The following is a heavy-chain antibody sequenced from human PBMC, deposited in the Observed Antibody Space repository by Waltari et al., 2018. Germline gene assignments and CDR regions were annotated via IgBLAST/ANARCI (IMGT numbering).Heavy chain of an antibody. Sequence: EVQLVESGGGLVQPGGSLRLSCAASGFTFSSYDMHWVRQATGKGLEWVSAIGTAGDTYYPGSVKGRFTISRENAKNSLYLQMNSLRAGDTAVYYCATISPNDWALWGWGYWGQGTLVTVSS. CDR3: ATISPNDWALWGWGY. CDR2: IGTAGDT. D-gene: IGHD7-27*01. J-gene: IGHJ4*02. V-gene: IGHV3-13*01. CDR1: GFTFSSYD.